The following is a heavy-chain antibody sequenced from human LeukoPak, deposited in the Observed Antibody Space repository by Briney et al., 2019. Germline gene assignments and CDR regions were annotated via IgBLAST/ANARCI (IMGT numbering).Heavy chain of an antibody. Sequence: GGSLRLSCAASGFTFSSYGMHWVRQAPGKGLEWVAVISYDGSNKYYADSVKGRFTISRDNSKNTLYLQMNSLRAEDTAVYYCAKEAPYYDFWSGYLARAPYYFDYWGQGTLVTVSS. CDR1: GFTFSSYG. V-gene: IGHV3-30*18. CDR2: ISYDGSNK. CDR3: AKEAPYYDFWSGYLARAPYYFDY. D-gene: IGHD3-3*01. J-gene: IGHJ4*02.